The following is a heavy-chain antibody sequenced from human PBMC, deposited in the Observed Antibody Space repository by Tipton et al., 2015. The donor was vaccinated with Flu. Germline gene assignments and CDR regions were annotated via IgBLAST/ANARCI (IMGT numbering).Heavy chain of an antibody. CDR2: IYPGDSDT. D-gene: IGHD2-21*01. CDR1: GYNFTGSW. Sequence: QLVQSGAEVKKPGESLKISCKGSGYNFTGSWIAWVRQMPGKGLEWMGIIYPGDSDTRYSPSFQGQVTMSADKSISTAYLQWSSLKASDTAMYYCARPQSVVNWYFDLWGRGTLVTVSS. J-gene: IGHJ2*01. V-gene: IGHV5-51*01. CDR3: ARPQSVVNWYFDL.